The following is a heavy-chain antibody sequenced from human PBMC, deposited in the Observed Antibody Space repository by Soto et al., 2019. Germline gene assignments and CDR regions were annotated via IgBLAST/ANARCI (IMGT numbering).Heavy chain of an antibody. Sequence: SETLSLTCSVSGDSVSNLDYFWAWIRQPPGQALEYIGYIYKSATTYYNPSFESRVAISVDTSKSQFSLNVTSVTAADTAVYFCARGRYCLTGRCFPNWFDSWGQGTLVTVSS. CDR3: ARGRYCLTGRCFPNWFDS. V-gene: IGHV4-30-4*01. CDR1: GDSVSNLDYF. CDR2: IYKSATT. D-gene: IGHD7-27*01. J-gene: IGHJ5*01.